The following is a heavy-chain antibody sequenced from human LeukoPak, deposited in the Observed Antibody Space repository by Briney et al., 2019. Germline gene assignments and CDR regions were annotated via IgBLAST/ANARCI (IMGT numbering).Heavy chain of an antibody. J-gene: IGHJ4*02. CDR1: GFTFSTSG. D-gene: IGHD4/OR15-4a*01. V-gene: IGHV3-30*02. Sequence: TGGSLRLSCAASGFTFSTSGLHWVRQAPDQGLEWVSYIHYDGSIKYYADSVKGRFTISRDNSKNTLYLQMDSLRSEDTAVCYCSKEGVRCCHDDYWGRGTLVTVSS. CDR3: SKEGVRCCHDDY. CDR2: IHYDGSIK.